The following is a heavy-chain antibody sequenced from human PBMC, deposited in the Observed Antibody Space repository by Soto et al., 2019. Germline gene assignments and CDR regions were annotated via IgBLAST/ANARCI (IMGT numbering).Heavy chain of an antibody. D-gene: IGHD3-22*01. J-gene: IGHJ4*02. CDR1: GGSFSGHY. Sequence: SETLSLTCVVSGGSFSGHYWSWIRQPPGKGLEWIGEINHSGRTNYNPSLKGRITMSVDTSKNQFSLKLRSMTAADTAVYYCARTTYYFETSGYSPFDYWGQGTPVTVS. CDR3: ARTTYYFETSGYSPFDY. V-gene: IGHV4-34*01. CDR2: INHSGRT.